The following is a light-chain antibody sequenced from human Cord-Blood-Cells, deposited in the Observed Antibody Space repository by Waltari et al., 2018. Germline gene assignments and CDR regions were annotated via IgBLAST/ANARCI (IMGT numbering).Light chain of an antibody. CDR2: EGS. CDR3: CSYAGSSTWV. Sequence: QSALTQPASVSGSPGPSITISCTGTSKHVGSYNLISWYQQHPGKAPKLMIYEGSKRPSGVSNRFSGSKSGNTASLTISGLQAEDEADYYCCSYAGSSTWVFGGGTKLTVL. J-gene: IGLJ3*02. CDR1: SKHVGSYNL. V-gene: IGLV2-23*01.